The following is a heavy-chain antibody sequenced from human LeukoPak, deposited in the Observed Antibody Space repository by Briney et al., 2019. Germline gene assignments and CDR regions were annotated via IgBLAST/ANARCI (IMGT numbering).Heavy chain of an antibody. Sequence: PSETLSLTCTVSGGSFSSSAYYWGWIRQPPGEEFEWIGSIYYSGSTYYNPSLKSRVTISLDTSKNQFSLNLSSVTAADTAVYYCASSGSYYYFDYWGQGTLATVSS. CDR3: ASSGSYYYFDY. V-gene: IGHV4-39*07. CDR2: IYYSGST. J-gene: IGHJ4*02. D-gene: IGHD1-26*01. CDR1: GGSFSSSAYY.